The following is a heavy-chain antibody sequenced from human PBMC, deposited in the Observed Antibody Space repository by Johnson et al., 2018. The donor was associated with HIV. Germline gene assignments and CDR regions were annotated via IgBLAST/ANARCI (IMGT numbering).Heavy chain of an antibody. Sequence: QVQLVESGGGVVQPGKSLRLSCAASGFTFSSYGMHWVRQAPGKGLEWVAVIWYDGSQKYYTDSVKGRFTISRDNSKNKLYLQMNSLRAEDTAVYYCAKELGIVGAVHRTFDIWGQGTMVTVSS. CDR1: GFTFSSYG. CDR3: AKELGIVGAVHRTFDI. J-gene: IGHJ3*02. CDR2: IWYDGSQK. V-gene: IGHV3-33*06. D-gene: IGHD1-26*01.